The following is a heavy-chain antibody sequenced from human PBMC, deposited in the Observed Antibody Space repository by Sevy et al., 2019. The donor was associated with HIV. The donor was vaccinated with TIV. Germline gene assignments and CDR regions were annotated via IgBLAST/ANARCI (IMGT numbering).Heavy chain of an antibody. CDR3: AKRRVQSGLSGGGANYGMDV. V-gene: IGHV3-23*01. D-gene: IGHD2-8*02. J-gene: IGHJ6*02. CDR1: GFPFSNFA. Sequence: GESLKISCAASGFPFSNFAMSWVRQAPGKGLEWVSTLIGGGSRTYYADSVTDRFIISRDNSRNTLYLQMNSLRAEDTAIYYCAKRRVQSGLSGGGANYGMDVCGRGTTVTVSS. CDR2: LIGGGSRT.